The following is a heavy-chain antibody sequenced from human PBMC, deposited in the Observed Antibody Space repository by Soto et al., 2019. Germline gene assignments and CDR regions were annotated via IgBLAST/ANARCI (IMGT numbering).Heavy chain of an antibody. CDR1: RFMFSSYW. CDR3: ARDWDIVILSVPIPNYNYGMDV. J-gene: IGHJ6*02. D-gene: IGHD2-15*01. V-gene: IGHV3-74*01. Sequence: GGSLRLSCAASRFMFSSYWMHWVRQAPGKGLVWVSRINSDGGTTTYADSVKGRFTISRDNAKNTLYLQMNSLRAEDTAVYYCARDWDIVILSVPIPNYNYGMDVWGQGTTVTVSS. CDR2: INSDGGTT.